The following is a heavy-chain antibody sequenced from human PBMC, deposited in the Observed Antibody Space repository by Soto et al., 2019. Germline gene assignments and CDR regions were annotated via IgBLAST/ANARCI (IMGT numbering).Heavy chain of an antibody. J-gene: IGHJ4*02. CDR2: ISSSSSYI. D-gene: IGHD5-18*01. CDR3: ARDQPGYSNGYALGY. CDR1: GFTLSSYS. Sequence: SLRLSCAASGFTLSSYSMNWVRKAPGKGLEWVSSISSSSSYIYYADSVKGRFTISRDNAKNSLYLQMNSLRAEDTAVYYCARDQPGYSNGYALGYWGQGTLVTVTS. V-gene: IGHV3-21*01.